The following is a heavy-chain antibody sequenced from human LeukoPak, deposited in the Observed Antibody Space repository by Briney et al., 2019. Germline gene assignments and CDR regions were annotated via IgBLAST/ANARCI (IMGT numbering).Heavy chain of an antibody. CDR2: IKGKTDGGTT. CDR3: TTGYCSSTSCYGGNY. J-gene: IGHJ4*02. Sequence: PGGSLRLSCAASGFTFSNAWMSWVRQAPGKGLEWVGRIKGKTDGGTTDYAAPVKGRFTISRDDSENTLYPQMNSLKTEDTAMYYCTTGYCSSTSCYGGNYWGRGTLVTVSS. D-gene: IGHD2-2*01. V-gene: IGHV3-15*01. CDR1: GFTFSNAW.